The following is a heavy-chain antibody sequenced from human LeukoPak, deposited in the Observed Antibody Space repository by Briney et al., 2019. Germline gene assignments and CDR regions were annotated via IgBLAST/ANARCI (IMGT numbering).Heavy chain of an antibody. D-gene: IGHD4-17*01. CDR3: ARMGGASTTVKEWGGYYFDY. Sequence: ASVKVSCKVSGYTLTELSMHWVRQAPGKGLEWMGGFDPEDGETIYAQKFQGRVTMTRDTSTSTVYMELSSLRSEDTAVYYCARMGGASTTVKEWGGYYFDYWGQGTLVTVSS. CDR1: GYTLTELS. J-gene: IGHJ4*02. V-gene: IGHV1-24*01. CDR2: FDPEDGET.